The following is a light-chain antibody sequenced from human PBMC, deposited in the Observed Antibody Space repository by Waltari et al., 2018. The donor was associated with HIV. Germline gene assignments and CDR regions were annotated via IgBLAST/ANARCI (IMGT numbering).Light chain of an antibody. CDR3: ATWDDNLRGLL. CDR2: ANS. V-gene: IGLV1-44*01. J-gene: IGLJ3*02. Sequence: QYVLAQPPSASGTPGQRVAISCSGSNSNIEYNTINWYQQFPGAAPRLLIYANSQRPSRVPDRFSASKSGSSASLAITGLQTEEESHYYCATWDDNLRGLLFGGGTKVTVL. CDR1: NSNIEYNT.